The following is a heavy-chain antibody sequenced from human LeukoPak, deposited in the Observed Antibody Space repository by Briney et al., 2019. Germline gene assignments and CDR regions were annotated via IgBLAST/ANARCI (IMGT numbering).Heavy chain of an antibody. CDR3: ARDRGMTTNSFDY. CDR1: GFTFSSYA. CDR2: ISGSGGST. D-gene: IGHD4-11*01. V-gene: IGHV3-23*01. Sequence: GGSLRLSCAASGFTFSSYAMSWVRQAPGKGLEWVSAISGSGGSTYYADSVKGRFTISRDNAKNSPYLQMNSLRSEDTAVYYCARDRGMTTNSFDYWGQGTLVTVSS. J-gene: IGHJ4*02.